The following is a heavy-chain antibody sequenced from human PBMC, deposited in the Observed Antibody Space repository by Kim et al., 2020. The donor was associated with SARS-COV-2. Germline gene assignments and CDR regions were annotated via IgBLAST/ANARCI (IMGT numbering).Heavy chain of an antibody. J-gene: IGHJ6*02. CDR2: IHTSGRT. D-gene: IGHD3-3*01. CDR1: GFAVSGKY. V-gene: IGHV3-66*01. CDR3: ARNFRLDYYSGLDV. Sequence: GGSLRLSCAASGFAVSGKYMTWVRQAPGKGLEWLSVIHTSGRTYYADSVKGRFTISRDSSKNTLYLQMNSLRAEDTALYYCARNFRLDYYSGLDVWGQGT.